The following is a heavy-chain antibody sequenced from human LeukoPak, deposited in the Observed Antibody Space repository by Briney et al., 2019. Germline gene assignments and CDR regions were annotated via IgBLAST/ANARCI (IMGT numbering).Heavy chain of an antibody. Sequence: GGSLRLSCVASGFTFSTYNMNWVRQAPGKGLEWVSSISSSSSYIYYADSVKGRFTISRDNAKNSLYLQMNSLRAEDTAVYYCARDQQLGYWGQGTLVTVSS. CDR2: ISSSSSYI. V-gene: IGHV3-21*01. J-gene: IGHJ4*02. CDR1: GFTFSTYN. D-gene: IGHD6-6*01. CDR3: ARDQQLGY.